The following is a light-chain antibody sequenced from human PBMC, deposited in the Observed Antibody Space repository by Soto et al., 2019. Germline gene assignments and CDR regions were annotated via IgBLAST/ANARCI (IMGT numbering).Light chain of an antibody. CDR1: QSVGTR. Sequence: EMVMTQSPATLSVSPGEGATLSCRSSQSVGTRLAWYQQKPGQTPRLLIYGASARVTGIRARLSGSGSGAEFTLAITSLQSEDFAVYYCQQYNNWPEYNFGQGTKLEIK. V-gene: IGKV3-15*01. CDR3: QQYNNWPEYN. CDR2: GAS. J-gene: IGKJ2*01.